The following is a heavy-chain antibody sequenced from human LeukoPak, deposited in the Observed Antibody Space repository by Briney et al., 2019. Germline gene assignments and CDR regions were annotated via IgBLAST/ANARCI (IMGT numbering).Heavy chain of an antibody. V-gene: IGHV1-46*01. J-gene: IGHJ6*02. CDR1: GYTFTSYF. CDR2: INPSGGST. D-gene: IGHD1-26*01. Sequence: GASVKVSCKASGYTFTSYFMHWVRQAPGQGLEWMGIINPSGGSTSYAQKFQGRVTMTRDTSTSTVYMELSSLRSEDTAVYYCARGMGATSSYYYYYGMDVWGQGTTVTVSS. CDR3: ARGMGATSSYYYYYGMDV.